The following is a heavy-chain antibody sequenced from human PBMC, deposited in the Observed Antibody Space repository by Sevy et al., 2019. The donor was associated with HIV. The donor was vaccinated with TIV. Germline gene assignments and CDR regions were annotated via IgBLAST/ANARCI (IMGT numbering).Heavy chain of an antibody. J-gene: IGHJ5*02. Sequence: SETLSLTCTVSGGSVSSGSYYWSWIRQPPGKGLEWIGYIYYSGSTNYNPSLKSRVTISVDTSKNQFSLKLSSVTAAETAVYYCARALAYCGGDCSSPSNNWFDPWGQGTLVTVSS. CDR1: GGSVSSGSYY. D-gene: IGHD2-21*02. CDR3: ARALAYCGGDCSSPSNNWFDP. CDR2: IYYSGST. V-gene: IGHV4-61*01.